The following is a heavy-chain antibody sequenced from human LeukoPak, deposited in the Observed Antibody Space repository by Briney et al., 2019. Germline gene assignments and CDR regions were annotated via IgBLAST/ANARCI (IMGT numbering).Heavy chain of an antibody. Sequence: GRSLRLSCAASGFTFSSYDMHWVRQAPGKGLEWVTVISYDGSNKYYGDSVKGRFTISRDNSKNTLYLKMNSLRAEDTAVYYCAKEGSNGDFDYWGQGTLVTVSS. CDR1: GFTFSSYD. J-gene: IGHJ4*02. CDR2: ISYDGSNK. V-gene: IGHV3-30*18. CDR3: AKEGSNGDFDY. D-gene: IGHD1-26*01.